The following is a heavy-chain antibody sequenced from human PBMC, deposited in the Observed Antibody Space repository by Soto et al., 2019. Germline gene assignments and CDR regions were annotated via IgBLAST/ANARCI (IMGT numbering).Heavy chain of an antibody. CDR3: GRGGYYDSSGSLNYHFYGMDV. CDR2: ISPYDNYT. V-gene: IGHV1-18*01. D-gene: IGHD3-22*01. CDR1: GYTFSSYG. Sequence: QVHLVQSGGEVKKPGASVKVFCKTSGYTFSSYGVNWVRQAPGRGLEWMGWISPYDNYTDYAQKFQGRVSMSTDTSTKTAYMELRSLRSDDTAVYYCGRGGYYDSSGSLNYHFYGMDVWGQGTTVIVSS. J-gene: IGHJ6*01.